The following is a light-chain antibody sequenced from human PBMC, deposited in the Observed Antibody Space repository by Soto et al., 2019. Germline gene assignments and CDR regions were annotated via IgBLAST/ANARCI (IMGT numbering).Light chain of an antibody. CDR1: QSVAFH. CDR2: GAF. CDR3: QQYKKWPPLT. V-gene: IGKV3-15*01. Sequence: EIVMTQSPATLSVSPGETATLSCRASQSVAFHLAWYQLKPGQGPRLLIYGAFTRATGIPARFSGSGSGTEFTLTISSLQSEDFAVYYCQQYKKWPPLTFGGGTKVEIK. J-gene: IGKJ4*01.